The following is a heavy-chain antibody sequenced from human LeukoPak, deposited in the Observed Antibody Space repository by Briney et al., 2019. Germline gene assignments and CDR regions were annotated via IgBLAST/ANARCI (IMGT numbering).Heavy chain of an antibody. CDR2: ITNKATSYTT. CDR1: GFTFSDHY. J-gene: IGHJ4*02. Sequence: GGSLRLSCAASGFTFSDHYMDWVRQAPGKGLEWVGRITNKATSYTTEYAASVKGRFTISRDDSKNSLYLPMDSLKTEDSAVYYCTRCEQRYYDIWGQGTLVTVSS. CDR3: TRCEQRYYDI. D-gene: IGHD3-9*01. V-gene: IGHV3-72*01.